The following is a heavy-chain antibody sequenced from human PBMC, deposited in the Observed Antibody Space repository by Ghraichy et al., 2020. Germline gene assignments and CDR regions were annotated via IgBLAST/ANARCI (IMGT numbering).Heavy chain of an antibody. J-gene: IGHJ3*02. Sequence: SETLSLTCTVSGGSMTNFYWSWIRQPPGKGLEWVGYIYYSGSTNYNPSLESRLTISVDTSKNQFSLRLSSVTPADTALYYCARGPRPAAYDAFDIWGQGTMVTVSS. CDR3: ARGPRPAAYDAFDI. D-gene: IGHD2-2*01. CDR2: IYYSGST. CDR1: GGSMTNFY. V-gene: IGHV4-59*01.